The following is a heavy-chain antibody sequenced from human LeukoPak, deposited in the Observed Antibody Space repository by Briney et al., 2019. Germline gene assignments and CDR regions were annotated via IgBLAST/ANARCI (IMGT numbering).Heavy chain of an antibody. CDR3: ARGGAHDYGLGWFDP. J-gene: IGHJ5*02. CDR1: GFTFSNSW. CDR2: IKQDGSEQ. Sequence: GGSLRLSCAASGFTFSNSWMSWVRQAPGKGLEWVAYIKQDGSEQFYVDSVKGRFTISRDNAKNTLHLQMNSLRAEDTAVYYCARGGAHDYGLGWFDPWGQGTLVTVSS. V-gene: IGHV3-7*01. D-gene: IGHD4-17*01.